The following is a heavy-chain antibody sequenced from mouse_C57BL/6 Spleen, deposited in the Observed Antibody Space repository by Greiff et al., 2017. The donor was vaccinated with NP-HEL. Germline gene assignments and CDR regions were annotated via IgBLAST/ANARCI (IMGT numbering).Heavy chain of an antibody. CDR3: ARSDSSGFAWFAY. D-gene: IGHD3-2*02. J-gene: IGHJ3*01. CDR1: GFSLTSYG. CDR2: IWSGGST. Sequence: QVQLKESGPGLVQPSQSLSITCTVSGFSLTSYGVHWVRQSPGKGLEWLGEIWSGGSTDYNAAFISRLSLSKDNSKSQVFFQMNSLRADDTAIYYCARSDSSGFAWFAYWGQGTLVTVSA. V-gene: IGHV2-2*01.